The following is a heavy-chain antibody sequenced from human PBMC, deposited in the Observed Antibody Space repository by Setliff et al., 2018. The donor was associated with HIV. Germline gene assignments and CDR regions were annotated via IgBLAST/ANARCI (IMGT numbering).Heavy chain of an antibody. V-gene: IGHV3-15*01. CDR3: AKDDVGSWDY. CDR1: GLKLSFSFAW. Sequence: GGSLRLSCTASGLKLSFSFAWLSWVRQVPGKGLEWVGRIKRKSDGGTADYGAPVQGRFTSSRDNSKNTVYLQMDSLRFEDTAVYYCAKDDVGSWDYWGQGTLVTVSS. CDR2: IKRKSDGGTA. J-gene: IGHJ4*02. D-gene: IGHD1-26*01.